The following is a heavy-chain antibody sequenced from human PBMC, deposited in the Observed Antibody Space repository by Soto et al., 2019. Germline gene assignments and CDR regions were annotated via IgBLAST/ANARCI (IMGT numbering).Heavy chain of an antibody. CDR1: GFTFSDYW. CDR3: ARDVSPGSGPYYDAFDI. D-gene: IGHD3-22*01. V-gene: IGHV3-7*05. Sequence: EVQLVESGGGLVQPGESLRLSCSASGFTFSDYWMTWVRQAPGKGLEWVANIRKDESKKSYLDSVRGRFTVSRDNARNLLYLQRASLRPEYTALYYCARDVSPGSGPYYDAFDIWGQGTMVTVSS. J-gene: IGHJ3*02. CDR2: IRKDESKK.